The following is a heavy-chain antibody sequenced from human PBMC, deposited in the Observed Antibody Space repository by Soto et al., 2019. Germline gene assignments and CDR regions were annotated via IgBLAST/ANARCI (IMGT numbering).Heavy chain of an antibody. CDR1: GYALTADY. CDR3: ARAQSYDYDSAAYYV. D-gene: IGHD3-22*01. V-gene: IGHV1-2*02. CDR2: INPNSGDT. J-gene: IGHJ6*02. Sequence: ASVKVSGKASGYALTADYIHWVRQAPGQGLEWVGWINPNSGDTNYAQSFQGRVTMTRDTSISPAYMELNGLTSDDTAVYYCARAQSYDYDSAAYYVLSQGTTVTVSS.